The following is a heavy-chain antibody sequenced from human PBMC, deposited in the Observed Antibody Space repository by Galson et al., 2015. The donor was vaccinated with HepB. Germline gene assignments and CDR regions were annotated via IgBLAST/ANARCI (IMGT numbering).Heavy chain of an antibody. CDR1: GYTFTSYY. CDR3: ARDPLRYFEDYGTDV. J-gene: IGHJ6*02. V-gene: IGHV1-46*01. D-gene: IGHD3-9*01. CDR2: INPSGGST. Sequence: SVKVSCKASGYTFTSYYMHWVRQAPGQGLEWMGIINPSGGSTSYAQKFQGRVTMTRDTSTSTVYMELSSLRSEDTAVYYCARDPLRYFEDYGTDVWGQGTPVTVSS.